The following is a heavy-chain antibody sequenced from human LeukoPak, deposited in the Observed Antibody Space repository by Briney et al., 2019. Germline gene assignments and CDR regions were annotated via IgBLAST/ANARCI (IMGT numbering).Heavy chain of an antibody. Sequence: PSETLSLTCTVSGGSISSYYWSWIRQPPGKGLEWIGYIYYSGSTNYNPSLKSRVTISVDTSKNQFSLKLSSVTAADTAVYYCARGLIGEMATSGTAFDYRGQGTLVTVSS. CDR3: ARGLIGEMATSGTAFDY. J-gene: IGHJ4*02. CDR2: IYYSGST. D-gene: IGHD5-24*01. V-gene: IGHV4-59*01. CDR1: GGSISSYY.